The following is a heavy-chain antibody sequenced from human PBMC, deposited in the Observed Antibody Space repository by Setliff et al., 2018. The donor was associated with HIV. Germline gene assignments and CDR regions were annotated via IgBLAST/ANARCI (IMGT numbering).Heavy chain of an antibody. CDR3: MRGRSITIFGVAYFDF. J-gene: IGHJ4*02. D-gene: IGHD3-3*01. Sequence: SETLSLTCAVSGYSISTAYYWGWIRQPPGKGLEWIGSVYHSGTTYYNPSLKSRVTISVDMSNNQFSLKVTSVTAADTTVYYCMRGRSITIFGVAYFDFWGQGTQVTVSS. V-gene: IGHV4-38-2*01. CDR2: VYHSGTT. CDR1: GYSISTAYY.